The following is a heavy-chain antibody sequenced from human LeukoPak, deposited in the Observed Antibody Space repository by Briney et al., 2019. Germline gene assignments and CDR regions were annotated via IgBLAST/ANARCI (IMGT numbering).Heavy chain of an antibody. CDR1: GGSISSYY. Sequence: SETLSLTCTVSGGSISSYYWSWIRQPPGKGLEWIGYIYYRGSTNYNPSLKSRVTISVDTSKNQFSLKLSSVTAADTAVYFCARGLGYYDSSVGYWGQGTLVTVSS. CDR2: IYYRGST. D-gene: IGHD3-22*01. CDR3: ARGLGYYDSSVGY. V-gene: IGHV4-59*01. J-gene: IGHJ4*02.